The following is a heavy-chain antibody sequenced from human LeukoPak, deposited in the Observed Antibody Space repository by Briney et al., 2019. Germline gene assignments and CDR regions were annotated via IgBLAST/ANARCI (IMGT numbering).Heavy chain of an antibody. J-gene: IGHJ3*02. Sequence: GGSLRPSSAASGFTSSSYAMSWVRQAPGKGMEWVSAISGSGGSTYYAVSVKGRFTISRDNSKNTLYLQVNSLRAEDTAVYYCANHYGDYRLYAFDIWGQGTMVTVSS. V-gene: IGHV3-23*01. CDR2: ISGSGGST. CDR3: ANHYGDYRLYAFDI. D-gene: IGHD4-17*01. CDR1: GFTSSSYA.